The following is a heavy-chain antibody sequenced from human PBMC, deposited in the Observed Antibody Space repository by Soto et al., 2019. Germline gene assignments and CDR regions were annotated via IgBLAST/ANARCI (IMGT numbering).Heavy chain of an antibody. V-gene: IGHV4-39*01. J-gene: IGHJ4*02. Sequence: QLQLQESGPGLVKPSETLSLTCTVSGGSISSSSYYWGWIRQPPGKGLEWIGSIYYSGSTYYNPSLESRVTISVDTSKSQFSLKLSSVTGADTAVYSCAGPVMTTVTWCAFAYWGQGTLVTVSS. CDR3: AGPVMTTVTWCAFAY. CDR2: IYYSGST. CDR1: GGSISSSSYY. D-gene: IGHD4-17*01.